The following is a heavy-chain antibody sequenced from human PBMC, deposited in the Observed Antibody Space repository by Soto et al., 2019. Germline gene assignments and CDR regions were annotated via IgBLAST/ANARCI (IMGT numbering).Heavy chain of an antibody. Sequence: EVQLLESGGGLVQPGGSLKISCAVSGFTFSSHAMSWVRQAPGKGLEWVSGISGTGRVTNYAESVKGRFTISRDNPKNTLYLEMKSLRVEDTAVYYCAKDVHYDIVTGIEYFDHWGQGTLVTVSS. V-gene: IGHV3-23*01. CDR3: AKDVHYDIVTGIEYFDH. J-gene: IGHJ1*01. CDR1: GFTFSSHA. D-gene: IGHD3-9*01. CDR2: ISGTGRVT.